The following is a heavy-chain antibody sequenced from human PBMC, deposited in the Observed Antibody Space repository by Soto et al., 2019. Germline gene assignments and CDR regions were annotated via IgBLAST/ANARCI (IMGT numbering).Heavy chain of an antibody. Sequence: QVQLQQWGAGLLKPSETLSLTCAVYGGSFSGYYWSWIRQPPGKGLEWIGEINHSGSTNYNPSLKSRVPISVDTSKNQFSLQLSSVTAADTAVYYCARGPGYSSGWYLNWFDPWGQGTLVTVSS. CDR3: ARGPGYSSGWYLNWFDP. V-gene: IGHV4-34*01. CDR1: GGSFSGYY. J-gene: IGHJ5*02. CDR2: INHSGST. D-gene: IGHD6-19*01.